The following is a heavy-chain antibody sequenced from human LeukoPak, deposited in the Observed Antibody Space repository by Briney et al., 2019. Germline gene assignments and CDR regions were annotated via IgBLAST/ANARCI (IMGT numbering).Heavy chain of an antibody. CDR1: GYTFTGYY. J-gene: IGHJ5*02. D-gene: IGHD6-13*01. Sequence: VKVSCKASGYTFTGYYMHWVRQAPGQGLEWMGWINPNSGGTNYAQKFQGRVTMTRDTSISTAYMELSRLRSDDTAVYYCARDRQQLVLRGYWFDPWGQGTLVTVSS. CDR2: INPNSGGT. V-gene: IGHV1-2*02. CDR3: ARDRQQLVLRGYWFDP.